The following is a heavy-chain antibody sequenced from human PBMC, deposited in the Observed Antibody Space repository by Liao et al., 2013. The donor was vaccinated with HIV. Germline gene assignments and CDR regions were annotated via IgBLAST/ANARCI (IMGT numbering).Heavy chain of an antibody. CDR3: ARGSGYSYGRRGDY. CDR1: GGSFSGYD. D-gene: IGHD5-18*01. CDR2: INHSGST. J-gene: IGHJ4*02. Sequence: QVQLQQWGAGLLKPSETLSLTCAVYGGSFSGYDWSWIRQPPGKGLEWIGEINHSGSTNYNPSLKSRVTISVDTSKNQFSLKLSSVTAADTAVYYCARGSGYSYGRRGDYWGQGTLVTVSS. V-gene: IGHV4-34*01.